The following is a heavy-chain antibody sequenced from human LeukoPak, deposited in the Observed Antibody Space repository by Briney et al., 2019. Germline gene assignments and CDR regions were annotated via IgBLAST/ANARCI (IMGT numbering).Heavy chain of an antibody. D-gene: IGHD6-13*01. CDR1: GRTFSSYA. V-gene: IGHV1-69*13. CDR3: ASPRLMGIAAAGGSFDQ. Sequence: SVKVSCKASGRTFSSYAISWVRQAPGQGLEWMGGIIPIFGTTNYAQKFLGRVTITADESTSTAYMDLSSLRSEDTAVYYCASPRLMGIAAAGGSFDQWGQGTLVTVSS. CDR2: IIPIFGTT. J-gene: IGHJ4*02.